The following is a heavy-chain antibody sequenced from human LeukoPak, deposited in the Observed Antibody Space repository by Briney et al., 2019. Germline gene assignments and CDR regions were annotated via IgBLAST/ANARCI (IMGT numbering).Heavy chain of an antibody. D-gene: IGHD4-23*01. CDR1: GYTFTSYD. Sequence: ASVKVYCKASGYTFTSYDLNWVRQATGQGLEWIGWMNPNSGNTGYAQKFQGRVTLTRSTSISTAYMELRSLTSEDTAVYYCARDYGGNSGWFDPWGQGTLVTVSS. CDR3: ARDYGGNSGWFDP. CDR2: MNPNSGNT. V-gene: IGHV1-8*01. J-gene: IGHJ5*02.